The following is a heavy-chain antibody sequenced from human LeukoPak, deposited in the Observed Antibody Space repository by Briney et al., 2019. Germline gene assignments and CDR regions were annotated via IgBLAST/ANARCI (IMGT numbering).Heavy chain of an antibody. CDR1: GGTFSSYA. Sequence: SVKVSCKASGGTFSSYAISWVRQAPGQWLEWMGGIIPIFGTANYAQKFQGRVTITADESTSTAYMELSSLRSEDTAVYYCARDPESYSSSPYYFDYWGQGTLVTVSS. CDR3: ARDPESYSSSPYYFDY. V-gene: IGHV1-69*13. J-gene: IGHJ4*02. D-gene: IGHD6-6*01. CDR2: IIPIFGTA.